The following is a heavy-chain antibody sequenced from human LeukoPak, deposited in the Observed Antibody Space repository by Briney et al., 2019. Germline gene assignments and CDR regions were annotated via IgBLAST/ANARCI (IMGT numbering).Heavy chain of an antibody. J-gene: IGHJ4*02. V-gene: IGHV4-61*01. CDR3: AREGISSSPHFDY. Sequence: SQTLSLTCTVSGGSVSSGSYYWSWIRQPPGKGLEWIGYIYYSGSANYNPSLKSRVTISVDTSKNQFSLKLSSVTAADTAVYYCAREGISSSPHFDYWGQGTLVTVSS. CDR1: GGSVSSGSYY. D-gene: IGHD6-6*01. CDR2: IYYSGSA.